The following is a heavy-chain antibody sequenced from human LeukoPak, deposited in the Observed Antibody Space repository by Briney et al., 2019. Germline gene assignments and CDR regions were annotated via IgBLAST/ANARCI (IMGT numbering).Heavy chain of an antibody. Sequence: GGSLRLSCAASGFTFSSYAMSWVRQAPGKGLEWVSAISGSGGSTYYADSVKGRFTISRDNSKNTLYLQMNSLRAEDTAVYYCAKALRLSTVTSPLGYWGQGTLVTVSS. D-gene: IGHD4-17*01. CDR1: GFTFSSYA. CDR3: AKALRLSTVTSPLGY. V-gene: IGHV3-23*01. J-gene: IGHJ4*02. CDR2: ISGSGGST.